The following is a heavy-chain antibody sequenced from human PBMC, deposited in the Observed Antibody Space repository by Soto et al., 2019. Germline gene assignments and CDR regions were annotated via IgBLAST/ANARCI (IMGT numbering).Heavy chain of an antibody. CDR1: GGSISSYY. D-gene: IGHD3-3*01. J-gene: IGHJ5*02. CDR2: IYTSGSP. Sequence: SETLSLTCNVSGGSISSYYWSWIRQPAGKGLEWIGRIYTSGSPNYNPSLKSRVTMSVDTSKNQFSLKLSSVTAADTAVYYCARGGITIFEDRARYNWFDPWGQGTLVTVSS. CDR3: ARGGITIFEDRARYNWFDP. V-gene: IGHV4-4*07.